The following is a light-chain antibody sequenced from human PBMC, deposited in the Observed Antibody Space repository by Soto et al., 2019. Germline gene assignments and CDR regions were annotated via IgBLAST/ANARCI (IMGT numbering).Light chain of an antibody. CDR1: QSVSSSS. J-gene: IGKJ5*01. Sequence: EIVLTQSPGTLSLSPGERATLTCRASQSVSSSSLAWYQQKSGQAPRLLIYDASSRATGIPDRFSGSGSGTDFTLTISRLEPEDFAVYYCQQYGTSPITFGQGTRLEIK. V-gene: IGKV3-20*01. CDR2: DAS. CDR3: QQYGTSPIT.